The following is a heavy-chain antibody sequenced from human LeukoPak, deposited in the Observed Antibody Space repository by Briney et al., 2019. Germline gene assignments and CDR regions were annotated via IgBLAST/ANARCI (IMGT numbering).Heavy chain of an antibody. V-gene: IGHV3-30-3*01. CDR2: ISYDGSNK. Sequence: PGGSLRLSCAASGFTFSSYAMHWVRRAPGKGLEWVAVISYDGSNKYYADSVKGRFTISRDNSKNTLYLQMNSLRAEDTAVYYCARTLSEVWCSSTSCYAEVWVFDYWGQGTLVTVSS. CDR1: GFTFSSYA. J-gene: IGHJ4*02. CDR3: ARTLSEVWCSSTSCYAEVWVFDY. D-gene: IGHD2-2*01.